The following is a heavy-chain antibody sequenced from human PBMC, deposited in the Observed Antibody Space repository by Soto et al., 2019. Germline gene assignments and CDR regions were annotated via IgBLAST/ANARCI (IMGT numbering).Heavy chain of an antibody. CDR2: ISSASSET. Sequence: GGSLRLSCEASGFTFSRVSMNWVRQVPGKGLEWVLSISSASSETWSAVAVQGLFITPRDNAQTSPFLQMTTLRPEASAIYYCARVAYWGPGTQVTVSS. CDR3: ARVAY. V-gene: IGHV3-21*04. J-gene: IGHJ4*02. CDR1: GFTFSRVS.